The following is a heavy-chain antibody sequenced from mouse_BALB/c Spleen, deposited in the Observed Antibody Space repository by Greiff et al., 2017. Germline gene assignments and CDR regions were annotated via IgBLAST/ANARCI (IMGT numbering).Heavy chain of an antibody. CDR3: ARDYYGYFAY. CDR1: GFTFSSFG. D-gene: IGHD1-1*01. Sequence: EVQVVESGGGLVQPGGSRKLSCAASGFTFSSFGMHWVRQAPEKGLEWVAYISSGSSTIYYADTVKGRFTISRDNPKNTLFLQMTSLRAEDTAMYYCARDYYGYFAYWGQGTTLTVSS. J-gene: IGHJ2*01. V-gene: IGHV5-17*02. CDR2: ISSGSSTI.